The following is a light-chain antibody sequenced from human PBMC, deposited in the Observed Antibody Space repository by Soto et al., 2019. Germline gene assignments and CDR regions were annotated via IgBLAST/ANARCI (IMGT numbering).Light chain of an antibody. CDR1: QTVLFGSNNKNY. V-gene: IGKV4-1*01. J-gene: IGKJ1*01. CDR2: DAS. Sequence: DIVMTQSPDSLAVSLGERATINCKSSQTVLFGSNNKNYLTWYQHKPGQTPRLLIYDASTRATGIPDRFSGSGSGTDFTLTISRLEPEDFAVYYCQQYGDSPQTFGQGTKVDIK. CDR3: QQYGDSPQT.